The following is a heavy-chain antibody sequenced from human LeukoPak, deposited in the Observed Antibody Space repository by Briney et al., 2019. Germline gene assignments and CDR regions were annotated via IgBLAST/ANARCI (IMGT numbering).Heavy chain of an antibody. J-gene: IGHJ6*03. CDR3: AREIDYYMDV. CDR2: LNPNSGGT. Sequence: GASVKVSCKASGYTFTGYYVHWVRQAPGQGLECMGWLNPNSGGTKYVQKFQGRVTMTSDTSTSTAYMGLSGLTPDDTAVYYCAREIDYYMDVWGKGTTVIVSS. V-gene: IGHV1-2*02. CDR1: GYTFTGYY.